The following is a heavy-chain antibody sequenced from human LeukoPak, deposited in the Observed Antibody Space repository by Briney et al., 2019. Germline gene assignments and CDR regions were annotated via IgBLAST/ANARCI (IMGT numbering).Heavy chain of an antibody. CDR3: ARAFIVVVPAASY. D-gene: IGHD2-2*01. Sequence: GGSLRLSCAASGFTFSSYAMHWVRQAPGKGLEWVAVISYDGSNKYYADSVKGRFTISRDNSKNTLYLQMNSLRAEDTAVYYCARAFIVVVPAASYWGQGTLVSVSS. J-gene: IGHJ4*02. CDR1: GFTFSSYA. CDR2: ISYDGSNK. V-gene: IGHV3-30-3*01.